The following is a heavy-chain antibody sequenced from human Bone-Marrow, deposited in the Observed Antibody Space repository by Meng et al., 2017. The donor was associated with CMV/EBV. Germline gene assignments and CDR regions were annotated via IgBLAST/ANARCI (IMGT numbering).Heavy chain of an antibody. CDR3: ARAYSTAWYSENWFGP. V-gene: IGHV3-23*01. D-gene: IGHD6-13*01. J-gene: IGHJ5*02. CDR2: ISGSGGST. CDR1: GFTFSSYA. Sequence: SGFTFSSYAMSWVRQAPGKGLEWVSAISGSGGSTYYADSVKGRFTISRDYSRNTLFLQMNSLRAEDTAVFYCARAYSTAWYSENWFGPWGQGTLVTVSS.